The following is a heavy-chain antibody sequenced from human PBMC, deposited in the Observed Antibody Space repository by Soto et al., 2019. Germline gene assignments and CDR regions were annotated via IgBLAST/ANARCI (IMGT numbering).Heavy chain of an antibody. Sequence: ETLSLTCAVSGYSISSGLYWGWIRQPPGKGLEWIGTIYRGGITYYNPSLKSRVTISIDTSKNHFSLRLSSVTATDTAVYFCAIGNPDWFDPWGQGTLVTVSS. CDR2: IYRGGIT. V-gene: IGHV4-38-2*01. CDR1: GYSISSGLY. J-gene: IGHJ5*02. D-gene: IGHD1-1*01. CDR3: AIGNPDWFDP.